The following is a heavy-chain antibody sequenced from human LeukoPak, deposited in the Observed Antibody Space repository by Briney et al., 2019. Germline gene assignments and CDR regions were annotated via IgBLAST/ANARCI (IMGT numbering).Heavy chain of an antibody. CDR2: FDPEDGET. Sequence: ASVKVSCKVSGYTLTELSMHWVRQAPGKGLEWMGGFDPEDGETIYAQKFQGRVTRTEDTSTDTAYMELSSLRSEDTAVYYCATSLMRGVSWYFDYWGQGTLVTVSS. J-gene: IGHJ4*02. D-gene: IGHD3-10*01. V-gene: IGHV1-24*01. CDR3: ATSLMRGVSWYFDY. CDR1: GYTLTELS.